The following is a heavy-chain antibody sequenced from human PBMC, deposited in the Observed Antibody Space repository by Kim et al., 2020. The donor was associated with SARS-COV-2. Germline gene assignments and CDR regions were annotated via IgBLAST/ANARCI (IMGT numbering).Heavy chain of an antibody. CDR1: GGSISSGGYY. Sequence: SETLSLTCTVSGGSISSGGYYWSWIRQHPGKGLEWIGYIYYSGSTYYNPSLKSRVTISVDTSKNQFSLKLSSVTAADTAVYYCARVRDYYDSSGSSNDYFDYWGQGTLVTVSS. D-gene: IGHD3-22*01. CDR3: ARVRDYYDSSGSSNDYFDY. J-gene: IGHJ4*02. V-gene: IGHV4-31*03. CDR2: IYYSGST.